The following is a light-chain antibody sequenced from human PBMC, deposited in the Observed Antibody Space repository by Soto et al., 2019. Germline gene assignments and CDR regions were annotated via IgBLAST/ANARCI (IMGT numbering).Light chain of an antibody. J-gene: IGKJ2*03. CDR2: KAS. Sequence: EIQMTQSPSTLSASVGDRVTITCRASQNINWWLAWCQLKPGKATKLLIYKASSLESGVASRISGSGSGAEITLIIRSLHPDDFATYYCQHNNNYYSFGQGTKLEIK. V-gene: IGKV1-5*03. CDR1: QNINWW. CDR3: QHNNNYYS.